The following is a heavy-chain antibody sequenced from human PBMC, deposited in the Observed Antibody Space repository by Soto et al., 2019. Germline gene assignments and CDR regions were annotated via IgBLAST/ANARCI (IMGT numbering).Heavy chain of an antibody. CDR2: IYSGGTP. J-gene: IGHJ3*02. D-gene: IGHD3-10*01. CDR3: ARVTSRGSVGAFDI. CDR1: GFTVSSNY. V-gene: IGHV3-66*01. Sequence: GGSLRLSCAASGFTVSSNYMSWVRQAPGKGLEWVSIIYSGGTPYYADSVKGRFTISRDNSKNTLYLQMNSLRAEDTAVYYCARVTSRGSVGAFDIWGQGTMVTVSS.